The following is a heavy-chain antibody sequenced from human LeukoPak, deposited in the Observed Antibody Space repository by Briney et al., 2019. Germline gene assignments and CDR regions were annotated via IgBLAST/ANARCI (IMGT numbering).Heavy chain of an antibody. Sequence: GGSLRLSCAASGFTFSSYAMSWVSQAPGKGLEWVSAISDSGGSPFYADSVKGRFTISRDNSRNTLYLQMNSLRAEDTAVYYCPKDFSSGWAIDYWGQGTLVTVSS. V-gene: IGHV3-23*01. CDR3: PKDFSSGWAIDY. CDR2: ISDSGGSP. D-gene: IGHD6-19*01. CDR1: GFTFSSYA. J-gene: IGHJ4*02.